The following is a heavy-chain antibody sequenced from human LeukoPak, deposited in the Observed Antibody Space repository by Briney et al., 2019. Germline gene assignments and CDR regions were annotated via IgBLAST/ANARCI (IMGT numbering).Heavy chain of an antibody. CDR1: GYTFTNYY. CDR3: ARGRYDFWSGYFPLMDV. V-gene: IGHV1-2*02. CDR2: TDPIGGST. J-gene: IGHJ6*04. Sequence: GASVKVPCKASGYTFTNYYIHWVRQAPGQGLEWMGITDPIGGSTNYAQKFQGRVTMTRDTSISTAYMELSRLRSDDTAVYYCARGRYDFWSGYFPLMDVWGKGTTVTVSS. D-gene: IGHD3-3*01.